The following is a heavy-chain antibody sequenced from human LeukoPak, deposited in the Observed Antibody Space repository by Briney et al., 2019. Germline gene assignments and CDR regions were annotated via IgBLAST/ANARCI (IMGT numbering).Heavy chain of an antibody. D-gene: IGHD6-13*01. CDR3: ARTEIAAAAGFDY. J-gene: IGHJ4*02. Sequence: PSETLSLTCTVSGGSVSSSNDYWGWIRQPPGKGLEWIGSVYYTGSTYHNPSLKSRVTMSVDTSRNQFSLKLSSVTAADTAVYYCARTEIAAAAGFDYWGQGTLVTVSS. CDR1: GGSVSSSNDY. CDR2: VYYTGST. V-gene: IGHV4-39*01.